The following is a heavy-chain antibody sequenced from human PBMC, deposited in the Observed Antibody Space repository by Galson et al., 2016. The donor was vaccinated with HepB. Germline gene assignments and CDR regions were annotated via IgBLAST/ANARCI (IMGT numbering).Heavy chain of an antibody. CDR3: AKKGYSSGKFDAFDI. J-gene: IGHJ3*02. D-gene: IGHD6-19*01. CDR2: INADGTAT. CDR1: GLDFRRYW. V-gene: IGHV3-74*01. Sequence: SLRLSCAVSGLDFRRYWMHWVRQTPGKGLVWVSRINADGTATGYADSVKGRFSISRDDAKNTLYLQMSSLRADDTAVYSCAKKGYSSGKFDAFDIWGQGTVVTVSS.